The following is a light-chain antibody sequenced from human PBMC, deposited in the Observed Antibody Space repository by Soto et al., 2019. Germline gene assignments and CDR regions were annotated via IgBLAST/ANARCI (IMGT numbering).Light chain of an antibody. Sequence: QSVLTQPPSVSGAPGQRVTISCTGSSSNIGAGYDVHWYQQPPRTVPKLLIYGTSNRPSGVPDRFSGSKSGTSASLAITGLQAEDEADYYCQSYDSSLSGVVFGGGTKLTVL. CDR3: QSYDSSLSGVV. J-gene: IGLJ2*01. V-gene: IGLV1-40*01. CDR1: SSNIGAGYD. CDR2: GTS.